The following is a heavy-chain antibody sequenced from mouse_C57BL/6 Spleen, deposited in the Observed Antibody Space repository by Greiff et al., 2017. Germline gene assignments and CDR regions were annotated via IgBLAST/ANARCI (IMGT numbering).Heavy chain of an antibody. D-gene: IGHD1-3*01. CDR1: GFSLTSYG. J-gene: IGHJ4*01. CDR2: IWSGGST. V-gene: IGHV2-2*01. CDR3: ARRKGVNAMDY. Sequence: QVQLQQSGPGLVQPSQCLSITCTVSGFSLTSYGVHWVRQSPGKGLEWLGVIWSGGSTDYNAAFISRLSISKDNSKSQVFFKMNSLQADDTAIYYCARRKGVNAMDYWGQGTSVTVAS.